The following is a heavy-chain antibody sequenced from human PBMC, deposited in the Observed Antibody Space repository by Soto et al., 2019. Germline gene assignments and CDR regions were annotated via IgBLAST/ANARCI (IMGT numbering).Heavy chain of an antibody. CDR1: GFTVSSNY. J-gene: IGHJ6*03. CDR3: ASGEPYYDFWSGSSSYYMDV. Sequence: PGGSLRLSCAASGFTVSSNYMSWVRQAPGKGLEWVSVIYSGGSTYYADSVKGRFTISRHNSKNTLYLQMNSLRAEDTAVYYCASGEPYYDFWSGSSSYYMDVWGKGTTVTVSS. D-gene: IGHD3-3*01. V-gene: IGHV3-53*04. CDR2: IYSGGST.